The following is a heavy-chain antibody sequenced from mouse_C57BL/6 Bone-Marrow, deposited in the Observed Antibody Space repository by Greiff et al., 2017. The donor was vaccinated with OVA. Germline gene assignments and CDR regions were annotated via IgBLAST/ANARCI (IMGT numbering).Heavy chain of an antibody. D-gene: IGHD4-1*02. CDR3: TNQLGEPVAY. Sequence: VHVKQSGAELVRPGASVKLSCTASGFNIKDDYMHWVKQRPEQGLEWIGWIDPENGDTEYASKFQGKATITADTSSNTAYLQLSSLTSEDTAVYYCTNQLGEPVAYWGQGTLVTVSA. CDR1: GFNIKDDY. V-gene: IGHV14-4*01. J-gene: IGHJ3*01. CDR2: IDPENGDT.